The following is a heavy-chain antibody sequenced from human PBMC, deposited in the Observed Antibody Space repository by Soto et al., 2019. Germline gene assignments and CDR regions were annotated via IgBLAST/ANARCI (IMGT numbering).Heavy chain of an antibody. CDR1: GFTFSDHY. V-gene: IGHV3-72*01. CDR2: TRNKANSYTT. D-gene: IGHD2-2*01. CDR3: ARKGLRYFSSTSCYGPGDTAMAHYDMDV. J-gene: IGHJ6*02. Sequence: LRLSCAASGFTFSDHYMDWVRQAPGKGLEWVGRTRNKANSYTTEYAASVKGRFTISRDDSKNSLYLQMNSLKTEDTAVYYCARKGLRYFSSTSCYGPGDTAMAHYDMDVWGQGTTVTVSS.